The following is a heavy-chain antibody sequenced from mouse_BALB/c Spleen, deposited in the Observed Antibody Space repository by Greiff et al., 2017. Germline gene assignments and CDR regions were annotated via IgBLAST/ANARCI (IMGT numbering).Heavy chain of an antibody. J-gene: IGHJ2*01. V-gene: IGHV1-54*01. CDR3: ARPGDYDY. CDR1: GYAFTNYL. CDR2: INPGSGGT. D-gene: IGHD2-4*01. Sequence: QVQLQQSGAELVRPGTSVKVSCKASGYAFTNYLIEWVKQRPGQGLEWIGVINPGSGGTNYNEKFKGKATLTADKSSSTAYMQLNSLTSDDSAVYFCARPGDYDYWGQGTTLTVSS.